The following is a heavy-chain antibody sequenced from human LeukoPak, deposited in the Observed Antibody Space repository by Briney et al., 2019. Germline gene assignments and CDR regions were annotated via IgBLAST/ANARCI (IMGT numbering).Heavy chain of an antibody. D-gene: IGHD6-13*01. J-gene: IGHJ4*02. Sequence: GASVKVSCKASGYTFTSYAMNWVRQAPGQGLEWMGGIIPIFGTANYAQKFQGRVTITADESTSTAYMELSSLRSEDTAVYYCARDSLSSSWNGKYDYWGQGTLVTVSS. CDR2: IIPIFGTA. V-gene: IGHV1-69*13. CDR1: GYTFTSYA. CDR3: ARDSLSSSWNGKYDY.